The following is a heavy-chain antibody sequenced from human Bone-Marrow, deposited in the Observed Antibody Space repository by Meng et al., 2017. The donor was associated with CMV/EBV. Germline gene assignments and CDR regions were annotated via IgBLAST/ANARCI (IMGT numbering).Heavy chain of an antibody. CDR3: ARSSRSGSYPHYFDY. J-gene: IGHJ4*02. CDR1: GFSVSSSY. D-gene: IGHD1-26*01. Sequence: GASLRLSCAASGFSVSSSYMSWVRQAPGKGLEWVSVIYAAGRTYYADSVKGRFTISRDNSKNMVYLLMDSLTDEDTAVFYCARSSRSGSYPHYFDYWGQGTLVTVSS. CDR2: IYAAGRT. V-gene: IGHV3-53*01.